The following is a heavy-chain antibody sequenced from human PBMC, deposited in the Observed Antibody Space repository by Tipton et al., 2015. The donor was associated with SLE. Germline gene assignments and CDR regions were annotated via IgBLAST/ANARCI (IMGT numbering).Heavy chain of an antibody. D-gene: IGHD1-26*01. V-gene: IGHV3-30*03. CDR1: GFTFSSYA. CDR3: ARLVGGGYFDY. Sequence: SGFTFSSYAMHWVRQAPGKGLEWVAVISYDGSNKYYADSVKGRFTISRDNSKNTLYLQMNSLRAEDTAVYYCARLVGGGYFDYWGQGTLVTVSS. CDR2: ISYDGSNK. J-gene: IGHJ4*02.